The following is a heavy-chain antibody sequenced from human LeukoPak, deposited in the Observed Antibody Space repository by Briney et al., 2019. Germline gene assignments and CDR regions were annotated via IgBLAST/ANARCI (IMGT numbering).Heavy chain of an antibody. V-gene: IGHV3-48*01. CDR2: IGTNSTTI. J-gene: IGHJ6*03. CDR3: ARFAAGGSYYYYMDV. Sequence: GGSLRLSCAASGFTFSSYTMNWVRQPPGKGLEWVSNIGTNSTTIYYADSVKGRFTISRDNAKNSLYLQMNSLRADDTAVYYCARFAAGGSYYYYMDVWGKGTTVTVSS. CDR1: GFTFSSYT. D-gene: IGHD6-25*01.